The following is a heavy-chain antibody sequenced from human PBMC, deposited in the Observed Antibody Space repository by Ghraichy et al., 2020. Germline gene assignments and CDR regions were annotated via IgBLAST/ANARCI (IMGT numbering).Heavy chain of an antibody. CDR3: ARGLLRYFYWRGAFDI. Sequence: SETLSLTCAVYGGSFSGYYWRWIRQPPGKGLEWIGEINHSGSTNYNPSLKSRVTISVDTSKNQCSLKLSSVTAADTAVYYCARGLLRYFYWRGAFDIWGPAPMVTGSS. CDR2: INHSGST. CDR1: GGSFSGYY. J-gene: IGHJ3*02. V-gene: IGHV4-34*01. D-gene: IGHD3-9*01.